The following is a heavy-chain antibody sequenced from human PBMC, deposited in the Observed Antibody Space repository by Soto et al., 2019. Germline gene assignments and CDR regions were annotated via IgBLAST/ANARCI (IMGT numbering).Heavy chain of an antibody. Sequence: PSASLALTCAVPGGSCTGYIWAWLCLAPGKGLQWIGQINHSGSSIYNPSLKNRVTISTMSNDKFSLELSSVTAADTAAYYCTRCLFSGSSYSGSWYYFDSWGQGTMVT. CDR3: TRCLFSGSSYSGSWYYFDS. CDR1: GGSCTGYI. J-gene: IGHJ4*02. D-gene: IGHD1-26*01. CDR2: INHSGSS. V-gene: IGHV4-34*01.